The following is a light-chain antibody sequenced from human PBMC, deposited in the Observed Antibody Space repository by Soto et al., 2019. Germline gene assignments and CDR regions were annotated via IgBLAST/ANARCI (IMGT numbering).Light chain of an antibody. V-gene: IGKV3-20*01. J-gene: IGKJ4*01. CDR3: QQYGSSPPLS. CDR1: QSVSSSY. Sequence: EIVLTQSPGTLSLSPGERVTLSCRASQSVSSSYLAWYQQKPGQAPRLLIYGASSRATGIPDRFSGSGSGTDFTLTISRLETEDFAVYYCQQYGSSPPLSFGGGTKVDIK. CDR2: GAS.